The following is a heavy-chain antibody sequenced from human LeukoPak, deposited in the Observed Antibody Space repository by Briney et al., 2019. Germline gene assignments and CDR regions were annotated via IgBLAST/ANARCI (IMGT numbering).Heavy chain of an antibody. CDR2: ISSNGGST. J-gene: IGHJ3*02. Sequence: GGSLRLSCAASGFTFSSYAMHWDRQAPGKGLEYVSAISSNGGSTYYANSVKGRFTISRDNSKNTLYLQMGSLRAEDMAVYYCARERGPSIAVAGTYAFDIWGQGTMVTVSS. CDR1: GFTFSSYA. V-gene: IGHV3-64*01. D-gene: IGHD6-19*01. CDR3: ARERGPSIAVAGTYAFDI.